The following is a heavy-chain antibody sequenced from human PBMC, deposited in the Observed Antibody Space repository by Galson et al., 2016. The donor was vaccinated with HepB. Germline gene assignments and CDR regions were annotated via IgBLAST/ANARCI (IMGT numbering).Heavy chain of an antibody. CDR3: ARVGVIPYYYYGMDV. D-gene: IGHD3-10*01. J-gene: IGHJ6*01. Sequence: SLRLSCAASGFTFTNYWMSWVRQAPGKGLEWVANIKQDGSEKYYVDSVTGRFTISRDNAKNSLYLQMNSLRVEDTAVYYCARVGVIPYYYYGMDVWGQGTMVIVSS. V-gene: IGHV3-7*01. CDR2: IKQDGSEK. CDR1: GFTFTNYW.